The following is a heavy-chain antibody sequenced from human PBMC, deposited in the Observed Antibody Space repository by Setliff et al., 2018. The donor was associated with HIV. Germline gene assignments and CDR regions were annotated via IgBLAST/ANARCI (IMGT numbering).Heavy chain of an antibody. CDR1: GFTFSSYE. CDR3: AREASYYYDSSGYSSRYWFDP. Sequence: GGSLRLSCAASGFTFSSYEMNWVRQAPGKGLEWVSYISSSGSTIYYADSVKGRFTISRDNAKNSLYLQMNSLRAEDTAVYYCAREASYYYDSSGYSSRYWFDPWGQETLVTVSS. CDR2: ISSSGSTI. J-gene: IGHJ5*02. V-gene: IGHV3-48*03. D-gene: IGHD3-22*01.